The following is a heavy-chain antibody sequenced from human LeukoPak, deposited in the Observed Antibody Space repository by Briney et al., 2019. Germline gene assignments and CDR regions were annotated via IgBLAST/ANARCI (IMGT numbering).Heavy chain of an antibody. J-gene: IGHJ4*01. CDR1: GFTFSNYG. CDR3: ARMNCGGDCYHGGGTDY. Sequence: PGGSLRLSCAASGFTFSNYGMTWVRQAPGKGLEWVSSIGGSSRYIYYADSVKGRFTISRDNAKNSLYLQMNSLRANDTAVYYCARMNCGGDCYHGGGTDYWGQEPWSPSPQ. CDR2: IGGSSRYI. V-gene: IGHV3-21*01. D-gene: IGHD2-21*02.